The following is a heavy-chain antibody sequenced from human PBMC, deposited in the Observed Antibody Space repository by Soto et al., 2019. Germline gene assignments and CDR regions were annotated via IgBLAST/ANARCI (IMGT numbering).Heavy chain of an antibody. CDR2: IGTAGDT. D-gene: IGHD6-19*01. CDR1: GFTFSSYD. CDR3: ARASRAVAGTEGGAFDI. J-gene: IGHJ3*02. V-gene: IGHV3-13*01. Sequence: EVQLVESGGGLVQPGGSLRLSCAASGFTFSSYDMHWVRQATGKGLEWVSAIGTAGDTYYPGSVKGRFTISRENAKNSLYLQMNSLSAGDTAVYYCARASRAVAGTEGGAFDIWGQGTMVTVSS.